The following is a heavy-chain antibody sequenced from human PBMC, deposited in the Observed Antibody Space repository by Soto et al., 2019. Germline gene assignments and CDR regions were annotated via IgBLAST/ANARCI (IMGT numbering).Heavy chain of an antibody. CDR2: INHSGST. V-gene: IGHV4-34*01. J-gene: IGHJ5*02. CDR1: GGSFSGYY. D-gene: IGHD3-3*01. CDR3: ARGRYDFWSGYYMGGDWFDP. Sequence: PSETLSLTCAVYGGSFSGYYWSWIRQPPGKGLEWIGEINHSGSTNYNPSLKSRVTISVDTSKNQFSLKLSSVTAADTAVYYRARGRYDFWSGYYMGGDWFDPWGQGTLVTVSS.